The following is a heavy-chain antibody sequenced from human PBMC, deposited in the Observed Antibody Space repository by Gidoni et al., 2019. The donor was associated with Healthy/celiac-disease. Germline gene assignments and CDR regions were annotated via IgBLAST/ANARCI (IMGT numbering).Heavy chain of an antibody. CDR3: ARGYDFWSGSHNWFDP. J-gene: IGHJ5*02. V-gene: IGHV1-69*06. D-gene: IGHD3-3*01. CDR2: IIPIFGTA. CDR1: GGTFSRYA. Sequence: QVQLVQSGAEVTKPWSSVKVSCQASGGTFSRYAISWLRQAPGQGLEWMGGIIPIFGTANYAQKFQGRVTITADKSTSTAYMERSSLRSEDTAVYYCARGYDFWSGSHNWFDPWGQGTLVTVSS.